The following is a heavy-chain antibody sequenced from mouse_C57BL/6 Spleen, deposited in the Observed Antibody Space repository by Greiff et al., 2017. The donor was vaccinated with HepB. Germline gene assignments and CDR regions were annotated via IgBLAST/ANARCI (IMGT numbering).Heavy chain of an antibody. CDR3: AEITTVVATWWYFDV. CDR2: INPSTGGT. D-gene: IGHD1-1*01. CDR1: GYSFTGYY. Sequence: VHVKQSGPELVKPGASVKISCKASGYSFTGYYMNWVKQSPEKSLEWIGEINPSTGGTTYNQKFKAKATLTVDKSSSTAYMQLKSLTSEDSAVYYCAEITTVVATWWYFDVWGTGTTVTVSS. J-gene: IGHJ1*03. V-gene: IGHV1-42*01.